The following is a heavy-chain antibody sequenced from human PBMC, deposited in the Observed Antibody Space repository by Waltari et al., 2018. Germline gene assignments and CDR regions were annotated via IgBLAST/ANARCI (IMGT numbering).Heavy chain of an antibody. J-gene: IGHJ3*01. CDR2: IKQGGSEK. D-gene: IGHD2-21*02. Sequence: EVRLVESGGTLVHPGGSLRLSGEASACILKDYRMNWLPQPPGGGLEWVAEIKQGGSEKYYVDSVKGRFTVSRDDAENSVYLEMNSLRAGDTAVYYCVRVADCGGACHPGGPFDLWGHGTMVVVSS. CDR3: VRVADCGGACHPGGPFDL. V-gene: IGHV3-7*01. CDR1: ACILKDYR.